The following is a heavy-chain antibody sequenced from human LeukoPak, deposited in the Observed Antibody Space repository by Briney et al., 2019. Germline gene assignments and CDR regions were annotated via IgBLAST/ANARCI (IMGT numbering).Heavy chain of an antibody. Sequence: NPSETLSLTCRASGXSISGYYGSWIRQPPGKGLEWIGHMYYSGGTTYNPYLKSRVSISLDTSKKHFSLKLSSVTAADTAVYYCAGTGLFFDYWSQGTLVTVSS. CDR1: GXSISGYY. J-gene: IGHJ4*02. D-gene: IGHD7-27*01. V-gene: IGHV4-59*01. CDR3: AGTGLFFDY. CDR2: MYYSGGT.